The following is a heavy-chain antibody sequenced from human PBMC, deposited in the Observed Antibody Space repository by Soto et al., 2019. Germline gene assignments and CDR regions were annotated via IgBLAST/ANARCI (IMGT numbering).Heavy chain of an antibody. Sequence: QVQLVQSGAEVKKPGASVKVSCKASGYTFASYAISWMRQAPGQGLEWMGWISAYNGNTNYAQKLQGRVTMTTDTSPGHAYMEPGSPRSEETAVCFRARGPPPPDYWGQGTLVTVSS. J-gene: IGHJ4*02. V-gene: IGHV1-18*01. CDR1: GYTFASYA. CDR3: ARGPPPPDY. CDR2: ISAYNGNT.